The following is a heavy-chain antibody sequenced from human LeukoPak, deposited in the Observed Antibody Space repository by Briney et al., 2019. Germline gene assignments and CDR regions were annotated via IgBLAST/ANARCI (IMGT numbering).Heavy chain of an antibody. CDR1: GFTFSSYA. Sequence: GGSLRLSCAASGFTFSSYAMSWVRQAPGKGLEWVSAISGSGGSTYYADSVKGRFTISRDNSKNTLYLQMNSLRAEDTAVYYCAKLPTYYYDSSGYYQWFDPWGQGTLVTVSS. V-gene: IGHV3-23*01. J-gene: IGHJ5*02. D-gene: IGHD3-22*01. CDR2: ISGSGGST. CDR3: AKLPTYYYDSSGYYQWFDP.